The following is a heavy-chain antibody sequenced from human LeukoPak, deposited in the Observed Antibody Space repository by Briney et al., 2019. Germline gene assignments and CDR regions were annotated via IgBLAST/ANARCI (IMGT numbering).Heavy chain of an antibody. Sequence: GGSLRLSCAASGFTFSSYWMHWVRQAPGKGLVWVSRINSDGSSTSYADSVKGRFTISRDNAKNSLYLQMNSPRAEDTALYYCARGTTGTTEFDYWGQGTLVTVSS. V-gene: IGHV3-74*01. CDR3: ARGTTGTTEFDY. J-gene: IGHJ4*02. CDR1: GFTFSSYW. D-gene: IGHD1-1*01. CDR2: INSDGSST.